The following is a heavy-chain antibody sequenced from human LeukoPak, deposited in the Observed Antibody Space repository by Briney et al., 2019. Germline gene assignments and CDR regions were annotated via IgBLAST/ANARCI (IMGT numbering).Heavy chain of an antibody. V-gene: IGHV4-39*07. J-gene: IGHJ4*02. D-gene: IGHD4-23*01. CDR2: MYCSGST. CDR3: ARDPTVVSHFDY. Sequence: SETLSLTCTVSGGSISSSSYYWGWIRQPPGKGLEWIGSMYCSGSTYYNPSLKSRVTISVDTSKNQFSLKLSSVTAADTAVYYCARDPTVVSHFDYWGQGTLVTVSS. CDR1: GGSISSSSYY.